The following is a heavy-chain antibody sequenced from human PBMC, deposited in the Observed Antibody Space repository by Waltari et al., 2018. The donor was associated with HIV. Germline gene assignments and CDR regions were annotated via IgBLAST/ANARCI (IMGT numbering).Heavy chain of an antibody. CDR2: VMPIFGAA. D-gene: IGHD3-10*01. CDR1: GDTFNSYA. J-gene: IGHJ2*01. Sequence: QVQLVQSGAEVKQPGSSVKVSCKASGDTFNSYAISWVRQAPGQGLDWMGGVMPIFGAANYAQKFQGRVTMTADESTTTAYMELSSLRSEDTAVYYCARNTYYSGSGNYRYWYFDLWGRGTLVTVSS. CDR3: ARNTYYSGSGNYRYWYFDL. V-gene: IGHV1-69*01.